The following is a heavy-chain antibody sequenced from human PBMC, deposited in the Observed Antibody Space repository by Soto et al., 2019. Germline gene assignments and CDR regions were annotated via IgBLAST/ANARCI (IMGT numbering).Heavy chain of an antibody. V-gene: IGHV3-21*01. CDR3: ARDPSPGGYAAYSIDY. D-gene: IGHD2-2*01. J-gene: IGHJ4*02. Sequence: GGSLRLSCAASGFTFSGYSMNWVRQAPGKGPEWVSSISTRSTYIYYADSVKGRFTISRDNAKNSLYLEMNSLRAEDTALYYCARDPSPGGYAAYSIDYWGQGTLVTVSS. CDR1: GFTFSGYS. CDR2: ISTRSTYI.